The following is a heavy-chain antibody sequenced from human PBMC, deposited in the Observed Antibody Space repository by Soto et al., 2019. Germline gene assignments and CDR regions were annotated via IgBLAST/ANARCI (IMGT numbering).Heavy chain of an antibody. D-gene: IGHD6-19*01. CDR2: ISNSAYT. CDR3: ARGIAVAGTWWFDS. J-gene: IGHJ5*01. V-gene: IGHV3-48*03. CDR1: GFTFSHYE. Sequence: PGGSLRLSFAASGFTFSHYELNWVRQAPGKGLEWISYISNSAYTNYADSVKGRFTISRDNAKNSLYLQMNSLRAEDTAVYYCARGIAVAGTWWFDSWGQGTLVTVSS.